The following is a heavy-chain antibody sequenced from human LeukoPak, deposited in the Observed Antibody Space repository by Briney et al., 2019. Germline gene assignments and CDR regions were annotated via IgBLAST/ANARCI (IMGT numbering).Heavy chain of an antibody. CDR3: ARLGYYDSSGYYQYYFDY. Sequence: GESLKISCKGFGYSFTSYWIGWVRQMPGKGLEWMGIIYPGDSDTRYSPSFQGQVTISADKSISTAYLQWSSLKASDTAMYYCARLGYYDSSGYYQYYFDYWGQGTLVTVSS. CDR2: IYPGDSDT. V-gene: IGHV5-51*01. J-gene: IGHJ4*02. D-gene: IGHD3-22*01. CDR1: GYSFTSYW.